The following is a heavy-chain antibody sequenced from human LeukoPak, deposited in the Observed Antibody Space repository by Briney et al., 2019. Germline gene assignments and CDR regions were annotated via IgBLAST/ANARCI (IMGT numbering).Heavy chain of an antibody. CDR2: INTNTGNP. J-gene: IGHJ4*02. CDR3: ARDLHYGGNLCLDY. V-gene: IGHV7-4-1*02. CDR1: GGTFSSYA. Sequence: GASVKVSCKASGGTFSSYAMNWVRQAPGQGLEWMGWINTNTGNPTYAQGFTGRFVFSLDTSVSTAYLQISSLKAEDTAVYYCARDLHYGGNLCLDYWGQGTLVTVSS. D-gene: IGHD4-23*01.